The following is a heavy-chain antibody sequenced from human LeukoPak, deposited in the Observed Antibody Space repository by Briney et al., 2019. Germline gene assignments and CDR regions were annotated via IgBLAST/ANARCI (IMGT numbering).Heavy chain of an antibody. CDR3: ARGDYVWGSYSGYFDY. Sequence: SETLSLTCTVSGGSISSYYWSWIRQPPGKGLEWIGYIYYSGSTNYNPSLKSRVTISVDTSKHQFSLKLSSVTAADTAVYYCARGDYVWGSYSGYFDYWGQGTLVTVSS. CDR2: IYYSGST. CDR1: GGSISSYY. D-gene: IGHD3-16*01. V-gene: IGHV4-59*01. J-gene: IGHJ4*02.